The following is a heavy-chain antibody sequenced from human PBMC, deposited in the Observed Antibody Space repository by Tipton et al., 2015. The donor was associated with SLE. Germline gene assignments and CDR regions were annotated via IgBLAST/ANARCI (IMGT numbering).Heavy chain of an antibody. CDR3: ARGTYYYYDMDV. CDR1: GGSMTGSY. J-gene: IGHJ6*02. Sequence: TLSLTCSVSGGSMTGSYWSWVRQPPGRGLEWIGSIYYSGDTHYNPSLNSRVTMSADTSKNQFSLRLSSVTTADTAVYYCARGTYYYYDMDVWGQGTTVTVSS. V-gene: IGHV4-59*01. CDR2: IYYSGDT.